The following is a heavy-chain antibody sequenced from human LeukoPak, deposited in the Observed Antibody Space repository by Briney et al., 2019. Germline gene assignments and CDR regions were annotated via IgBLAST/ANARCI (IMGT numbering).Heavy chain of an antibody. CDR3: ARRDSSGSHYFDY. D-gene: IGHD3-22*01. Sequence: GGSLRLSCAASGSTFSRYPMSWVRLAPGKGLEWVSTFSRSGDTTYYADSVKGRFTISRDNSKNTLYLHMNSLRAEDTAVYYCARRDSSGSHYFDYWGQGTLVTVSS. V-gene: IGHV3-23*01. CDR2: FSRSGDTT. J-gene: IGHJ4*02. CDR1: GSTFSRYP.